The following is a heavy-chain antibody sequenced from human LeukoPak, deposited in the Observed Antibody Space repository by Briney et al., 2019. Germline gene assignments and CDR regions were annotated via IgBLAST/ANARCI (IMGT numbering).Heavy chain of an antibody. D-gene: IGHD3-22*01. J-gene: IGHJ5*02. V-gene: IGHV4-34*01. CDR2: INHSGST. CDR3: ARTPTYYYDPGPWFDP. Sequence: MTSETLSLTCAVYGGSFSGYYWSWIRQPPGKGLEWIGEINHSGSTNYSPSHKSRVTISVDTSKNQFSLKLSSVTAADTAVYYCARTPTYYYDPGPWFDPWGQGTLVTVSS. CDR1: GGSFSGYY.